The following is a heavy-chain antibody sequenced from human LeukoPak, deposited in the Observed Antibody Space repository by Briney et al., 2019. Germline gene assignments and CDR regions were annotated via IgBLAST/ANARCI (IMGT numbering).Heavy chain of an antibody. D-gene: IGHD3-16*02. Sequence: GGSLRLSCAASGFTFSDYYMSWIRQAPGKGLEWVSYISSSGSTIYYADSVKGRFTISRDNSKNTLYLQMNSLRAEDTAVYYCAKVPEELSRMYFVYWGQGTLVTVSS. CDR2: ISSSGSTI. J-gene: IGHJ4*02. CDR1: GFTFSDYY. CDR3: AKVPEELSRMYFVY. V-gene: IGHV3-11*01.